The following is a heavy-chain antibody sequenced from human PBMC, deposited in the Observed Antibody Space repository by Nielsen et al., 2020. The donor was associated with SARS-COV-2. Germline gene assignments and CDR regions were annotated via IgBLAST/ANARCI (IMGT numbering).Heavy chain of an antibody. CDR1: GFTFSSYA. J-gene: IGHJ4*02. Sequence: GGSLRLSCAASGFTFSSYAMHWVRQAPGKGLEWVAVISYDGSNKYYADSVKGRFTISRDNSKNTLYLQMNSLRAEDTALYYCAKDISRATLYYFDYWGQGTLVTVSS. V-gene: IGHV3-30-3*01. CDR3: AKDISRATLYYFDY. CDR2: ISYDGSNK. D-gene: IGHD1-26*01.